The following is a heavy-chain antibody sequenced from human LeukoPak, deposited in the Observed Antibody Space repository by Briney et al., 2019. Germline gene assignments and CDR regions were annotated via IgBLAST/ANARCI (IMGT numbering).Heavy chain of an antibody. V-gene: IGHV3-23*01. CDR2: ISGSGGST. Sequence: PGGSLRLSCAASGFTFSSYAMSWVRQAPGKGLEWVSAISGSGGSTYYADSVKGRFTISRDNSKNTLYLQMNSLRAEDTAVYYCAKDQAETRWLQFSRVDYWGQGTLVTVSS. CDR1: GFTFSSYA. D-gene: IGHD5-24*01. CDR3: AKDQAETRWLQFSRVDY. J-gene: IGHJ4*02.